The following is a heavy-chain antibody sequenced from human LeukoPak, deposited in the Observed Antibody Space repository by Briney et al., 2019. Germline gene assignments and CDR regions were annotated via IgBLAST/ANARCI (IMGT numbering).Heavy chain of an antibody. CDR1: GGSISSGGYY. V-gene: IGHV4-30-2*01. Sequence: PSETLSLTCTVSGGSISSGGYYWSWIRQPPGKGLEWIGYIYHSGSTYYSPSLKSRVTISVDRSKNQFSLKLSSVTAADTAVYYCARGTAYGDYGERGYYFDYWGQGTLVTVSS. CDR3: ARGTAYGDYGERGYYFDY. D-gene: IGHD4-17*01. CDR2: IYHSGST. J-gene: IGHJ4*02.